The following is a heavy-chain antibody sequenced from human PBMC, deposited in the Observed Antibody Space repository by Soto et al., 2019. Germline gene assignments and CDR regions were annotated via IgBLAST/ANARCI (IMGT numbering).Heavy chain of an antibody. CDR2: IYYSGTT. D-gene: IGHD6-6*01. J-gene: IGHJ4*02. CDR3: ARTYSSSIGYYFDF. CDR1: GGFISNYY. Sequence: SETLSLTCTVSGGFISNYYWSWVRQSPGKGLEWIGYIYYSGTTNYNPSLKSRVTILLDMSKNQFSLKLSSVTAADTAVYYCARTYSSSIGYYFDFWGQGTLVTVSS. V-gene: IGHV4-59*12.